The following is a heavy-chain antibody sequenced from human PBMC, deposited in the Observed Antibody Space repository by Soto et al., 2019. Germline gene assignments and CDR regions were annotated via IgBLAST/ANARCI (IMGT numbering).Heavy chain of an antibody. CDR3: ARYSMEYDSNGYYVSAFDI. J-gene: IGHJ3*02. CDR1: GYTFTSYG. Sequence: ASVKVSCKASGYTFTSYGISWVRRAPGQGLEWMGWISAYNGNTNDAQKLQGRVTMTTDTSTSTAYMELRSLRSDDTAVYYCARYSMEYDSNGYYVSAFDIWGQGTMVTVSS. V-gene: IGHV1-18*04. D-gene: IGHD3-22*01. CDR2: ISAYNGNT.